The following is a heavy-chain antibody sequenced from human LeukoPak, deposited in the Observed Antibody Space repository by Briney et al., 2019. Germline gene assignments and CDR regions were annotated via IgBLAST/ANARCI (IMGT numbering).Heavy chain of an antibody. J-gene: IGHJ4*02. D-gene: IGHD3-9*01. CDR1: GFTFSSYA. V-gene: IGHV3-30-3*01. Sequence: GGSLRLSCAASGFTFSSYAMHWVRQAPGKGLGWVAVISYDGSNKYYADSVKGRFTISRDNSKNTLYLQMNSLRAEDTAVYYCARDTSILRYFDNYFDYWGQGTLVTVSS. CDR3: ARDTSILRYFDNYFDY. CDR2: ISYDGSNK.